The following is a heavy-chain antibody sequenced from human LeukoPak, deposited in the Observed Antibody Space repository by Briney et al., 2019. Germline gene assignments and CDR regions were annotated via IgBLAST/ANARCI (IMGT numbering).Heavy chain of an antibody. J-gene: IGHJ6*02. D-gene: IGHD3-10*01. CDR1: GYTFSSYG. CDR2: ISSYSGNT. Sequence: GSVKVSCKASGYTFSSYGINWVRQAPGQGLEWMGWISSYSGNTNYAQKLQGRVTMTTDTSTSTAYMELRSLRSEDTAVYYCARGSGTITMVRGVFYGMDVWGQGTTVTVSS. V-gene: IGHV1-18*01. CDR3: ARGSGTITMVRGVFYGMDV.